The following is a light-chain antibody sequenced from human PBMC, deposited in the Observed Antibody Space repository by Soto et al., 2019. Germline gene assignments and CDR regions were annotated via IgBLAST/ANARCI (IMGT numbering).Light chain of an antibody. J-gene: IGLJ1*01. V-gene: IGLV2-8*01. CDR1: SSDVGGYNY. CDR2: EVN. CDR3: SSYAGSSNV. Sequence: QSVLTQPPSASGSPGRSVAISCTGTSSDVGGYNYVSWYQQHPGKAPKLMIYEVNKRPSGVPDRFSGSKSGNTASLTVSGLQAEDAADYYCSSYAGSSNVFGTGTKLTVL.